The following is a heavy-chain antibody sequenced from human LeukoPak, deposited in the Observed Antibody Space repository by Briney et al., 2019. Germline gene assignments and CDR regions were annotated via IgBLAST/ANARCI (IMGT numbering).Heavy chain of an antibody. CDR3: ARDTYYYDSSGQSDAFDI. J-gene: IGHJ3*02. D-gene: IGHD3-22*01. V-gene: IGHV4-4*07. CDR1: GGSISSYY. Sequence: SETLSLTCTVSGGSISSYYWSWIRQPAGKGLEWIGRIYTSGSTNYNPSLKSRVTMSVDTSKNQFSLKLSSVTAADTAVYYCARDTYYYDSSGQSDAFDIWGQGTMDTVSS. CDR2: IYTSGST.